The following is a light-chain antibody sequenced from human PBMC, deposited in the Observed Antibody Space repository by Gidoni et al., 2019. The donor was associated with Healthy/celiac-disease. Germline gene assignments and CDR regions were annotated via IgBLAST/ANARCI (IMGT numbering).Light chain of an antibody. CDR2: GAS. CDR1: QSVSSN. Sequence: EIVMTQSPATLSVSPGERATLSCRASQSVSSNLAWYQQKPGQAPRLLIYGASTRATGIPARFSGSGSGTEFTLTISSLQSEYFAVYYCQQYNNWPPFTFGPRTKVDIQ. J-gene: IGKJ3*01. CDR3: QQYNNWPPFT. V-gene: IGKV3-15*01.